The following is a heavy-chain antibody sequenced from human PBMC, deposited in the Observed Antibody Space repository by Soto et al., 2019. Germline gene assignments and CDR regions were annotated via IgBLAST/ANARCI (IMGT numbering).Heavy chain of an antibody. D-gene: IGHD4-4*01. Sequence: PGGSLRLSCAASGFSFSTYWMSWVRQAPGKGLEWMASIKEDGSEKYYVDSVKGRFTISRDNAENSLYLQMNSLRAEDTAVYYCARDNGIYYSNFANNWYFDLWGRGTLVTVSS. J-gene: IGHJ2*01. CDR1: GFSFSTYW. CDR3: ARDNGIYYSNFANNWYFDL. CDR2: IKEDGSEK. V-gene: IGHV3-7*01.